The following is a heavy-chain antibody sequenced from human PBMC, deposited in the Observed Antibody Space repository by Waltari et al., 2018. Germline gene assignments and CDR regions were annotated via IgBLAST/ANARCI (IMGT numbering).Heavy chain of an antibody. CDR3: ARRIQLTYYYGSGSYYSV. V-gene: IGHV4-34*01. D-gene: IGHD3-10*01. CDR1: GGSFRGYS. J-gene: IGHJ4*02. CDR2: INHSGNT. Sequence: QVQLQQWGAGLLKPSETLSLTCAVYGGSFRGYSWSWTRQPPGKGLEWIGEINHSGNTNYNPSLKSRVTISVDTSKKQFSLKLSSVTAADTAVYYCARRIQLTYYYGSGSYYSVWGQGTLVTVSS.